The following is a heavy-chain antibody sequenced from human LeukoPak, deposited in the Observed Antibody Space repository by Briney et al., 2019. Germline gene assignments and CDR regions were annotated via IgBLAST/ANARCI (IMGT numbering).Heavy chain of an antibody. Sequence: SETLSLTCTVSGCSISSSRYNWGWIGQPPGKGLERIGSIYYSGSTYYNPSLKSRVTISVDTSKNQFSLKLSSVTAADTAVYYCASGRPATDALDIWGQGTMVTVSS. CDR2: IYYSGST. J-gene: IGHJ3*02. CDR3: ASGRPATDALDI. V-gene: IGHV4-39*01. CDR1: GCSISSSRYN. D-gene: IGHD2-2*01.